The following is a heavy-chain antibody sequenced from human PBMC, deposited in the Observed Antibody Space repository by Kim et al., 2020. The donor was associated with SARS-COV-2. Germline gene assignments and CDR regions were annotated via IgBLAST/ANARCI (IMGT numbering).Heavy chain of an antibody. CDR3: ASITMIVVVREGFDY. Sequence: SETLSLTCTVSGGSISSSSYYWGWIRQPPGKGLEWIGSIYYSGSTYYNPSLKSRVTISVDTSKNQFSLKLSSVTAADTAVYYCASITMIVVVREGFDYWGQGTLVTVSS. CDR1: GGSISSSSYY. D-gene: IGHD3-22*01. J-gene: IGHJ4*02. V-gene: IGHV4-39*01. CDR2: IYYSGST.